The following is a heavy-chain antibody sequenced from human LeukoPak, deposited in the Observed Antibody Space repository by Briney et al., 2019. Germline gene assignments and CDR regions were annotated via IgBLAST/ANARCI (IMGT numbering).Heavy chain of an antibody. CDR2: INHSGST. D-gene: IGHD3-22*01. Sequence: SETLSLTCAVYGGSFSGYYWSWIRQPPGKGLEWIGEINHSGSTNYNPSLKSRVTISVDTSKNQFSLKLSSVTAADTAVYYCARQYSSGYYYFDYWGQGTLVTVSS. J-gene: IGHJ4*02. CDR3: ARQYSSGYYYFDY. V-gene: IGHV4-34*01. CDR1: GGSFSGYY.